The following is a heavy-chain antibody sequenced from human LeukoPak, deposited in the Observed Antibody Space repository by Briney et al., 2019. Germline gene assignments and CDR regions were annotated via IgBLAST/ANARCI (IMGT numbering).Heavy chain of an antibody. V-gene: IGHV3-23*01. CDR3: AKASLGGAFEI. CDR1: GFTFSNYA. J-gene: IGHJ3*02. CDR2: INNGDGDT. D-gene: IGHD3-16*01. Sequence: GGSLRLSCQASGFTFSNYAMSWVRQAPGKGLEWVSSINNGDGDTFFADSVKGRFTISRDDSRSMVYLQMNSLSAEDTAVYYCAKASLGGAFEIWGQGTMVTVSS.